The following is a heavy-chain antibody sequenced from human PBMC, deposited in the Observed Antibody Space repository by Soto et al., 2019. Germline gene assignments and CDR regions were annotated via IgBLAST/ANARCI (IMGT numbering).Heavy chain of an antibody. D-gene: IGHD2-2*01. CDR2: ISAYNGNT. CDR3: AREDPLSLN. Sequence: QVQLVQSGAEVKKPGASVQVSCKASGYTFTSYGISWLRQAPGQGLEWMGWISAYNGNTNYAQQLQGRVTMSTDTSTSTVYMELRSLTSDDTAVHYCAREDPLSLNCGQGTLVTVSS. J-gene: IGHJ4*02. CDR1: GYTFTSYG. V-gene: IGHV1-18*01.